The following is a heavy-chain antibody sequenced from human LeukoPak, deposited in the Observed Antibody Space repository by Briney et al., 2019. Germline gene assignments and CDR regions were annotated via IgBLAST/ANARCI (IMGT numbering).Heavy chain of an antibody. J-gene: IGHJ1*01. CDR1: GGSISSGDYY. D-gene: IGHD1/OR15-1a*01. CDR2: IYYSGST. Sequence: PSETLSLTCTVSGGSISSGDYYWSWIRQPPGKGLEWIGYIYYSGSTYYNPSLKSRVTISVDTSKNQFSLKMTSVTAADTAVYFCARVFRDNWYKYIADWGQGTLVTVSS. CDR3: ARVFRDNWYKYIAD. V-gene: IGHV4-30-4*08.